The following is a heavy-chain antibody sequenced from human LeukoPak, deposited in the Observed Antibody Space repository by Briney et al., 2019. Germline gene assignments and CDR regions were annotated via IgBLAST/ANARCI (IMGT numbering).Heavy chain of an antibody. D-gene: IGHD3-22*01. J-gene: IGHJ4*02. V-gene: IGHV4-59*12. CDR2: IYYSGST. CDR3: ARGGYYYDSSGYYRFDY. Sequence: PSETLSLTCTVSGGPISSYYWSWIRQPPGKGLEWIGYIYYSGSTNYNPSLKSRVTMSVDTSKNQFSLKLSSVTAADTAVYYCARGGYYYDSSGYYRFDYWGQGTLVTVSS. CDR1: GGPISSYY.